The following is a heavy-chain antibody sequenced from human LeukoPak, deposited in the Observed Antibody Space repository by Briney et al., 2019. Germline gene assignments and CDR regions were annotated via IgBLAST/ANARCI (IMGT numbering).Heavy chain of an antibody. CDR1: GYTFISYY. J-gene: IGHJ1*01. Sequence: GASVKVSRKASGYTFISYYLHWVRQAPGQGLEWMGIINPSGGSTSYAQKFQGRVTMTRDTSTSTVYMELSSLRSEDTAVYYCARVYWELLPMGYFQHWGQGTLVTVSS. V-gene: IGHV1-46*01. CDR2: INPSGGST. CDR3: ARVYWELLPMGYFQH. D-gene: IGHD1-26*01.